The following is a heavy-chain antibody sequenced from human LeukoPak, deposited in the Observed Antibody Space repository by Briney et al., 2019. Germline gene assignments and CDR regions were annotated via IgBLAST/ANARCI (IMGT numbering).Heavy chain of an antibody. CDR1: GFTFSSYE. J-gene: IGHJ1*01. CDR3: ARGGTLEYFQH. CDR2: ISSSGSTI. Sequence: GGSLRLSCAASGFTFSSYEMNWVRQAPGKGLEWVSYISSSGSTIYYADSVKGRFTISRDNAKNSLYLQMNSLRAEDTAVYYCARGGTLEYFQHWGQGTLVTVSS. V-gene: IGHV3-48*03.